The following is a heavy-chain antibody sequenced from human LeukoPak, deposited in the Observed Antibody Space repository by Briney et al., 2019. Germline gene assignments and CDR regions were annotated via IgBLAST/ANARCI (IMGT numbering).Heavy chain of an antibody. Sequence: GGSLRLSCAASGFTFNSYAMSWVRQAPGKGLEWVSAISGSGGSTYYADSVKGRFTISRDNSKNTLYLQMNSLRAEDTAVYYCVKEVIVATILDYWGQGTLVTVSS. CDR2: ISGSGGST. CDR1: GFTFNSYA. J-gene: IGHJ4*02. D-gene: IGHD5-12*01. CDR3: VKEVIVATILDY. V-gene: IGHV3-23*01.